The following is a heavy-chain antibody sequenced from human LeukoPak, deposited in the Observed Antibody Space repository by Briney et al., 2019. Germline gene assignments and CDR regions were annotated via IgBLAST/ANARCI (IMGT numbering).Heavy chain of an antibody. CDR2: SYTSGST. V-gene: IGHV4-4*07. D-gene: IGHD2-2*01. CDR3: ARLSGIVVVPAAHDAFDI. CDR1: GGSISSYY. Sequence: SETLSLTCTVSGGSISSYYWSWIRQPAGKGLEWIGRSYTSGSTNYNPSLKSRVTMSVDTSKNQFFLKLSSVTAADTAAYYCARLSGIVVVPAAHDAFDIWGQGTMVTVSS. J-gene: IGHJ3*02.